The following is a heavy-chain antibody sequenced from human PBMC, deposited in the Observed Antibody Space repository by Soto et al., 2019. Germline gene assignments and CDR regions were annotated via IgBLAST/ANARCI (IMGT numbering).Heavy chain of an antibody. Sequence: EVQLVESGGGLVQPGGSLRLSCATSGFRFSNYWMSWVRQAPGKRPEWVANIRQDGVEKYYVGSVRGRFTISRDNANSSLYLQVNSLRDEDTALYYCARDRGVERFDFWGQGTLVTVSS. CDR2: IRQDGVEK. CDR1: GFRFSNYW. V-gene: IGHV3-7*01. D-gene: IGHD3-10*01. CDR3: ARDRGVERFDF. J-gene: IGHJ4*02.